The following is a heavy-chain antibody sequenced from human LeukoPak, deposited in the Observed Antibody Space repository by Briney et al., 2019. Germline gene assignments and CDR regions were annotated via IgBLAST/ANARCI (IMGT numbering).Heavy chain of an antibody. Sequence: ASVKVSCKASGYTFTSYATHWVRQAPGQRLEWMGWINAGNGNTRYSQKLQGRVTITRDTSANTVYMELSSLRSGDTAVYYCARDDWNYKFTIHSYYYGMDVWGQGTTVTVSS. CDR3: ARDDWNYKFTIHSYYYGMDV. V-gene: IGHV1-3*01. D-gene: IGHD1-7*01. J-gene: IGHJ6*02. CDR1: GYTFTSYA. CDR2: INAGNGNT.